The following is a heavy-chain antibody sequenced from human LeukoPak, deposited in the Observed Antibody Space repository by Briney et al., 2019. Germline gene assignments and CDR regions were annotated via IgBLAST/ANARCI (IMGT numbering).Heavy chain of an antibody. J-gene: IGHJ6*02. CDR3: AREMATITRGMDV. CDR1: GYTFTSYY. D-gene: IGHD5-24*01. Sequence: ASVKVSCKASGYTFTSYYMHWVRQAPGQGLEWIGIINPSGGSTSYAQKFQGRVTMTRDTSTSTVYMELSSLRSEDTAVYYCAREMATITRGMDVWGQGTTVTVSS. CDR2: INPSGGST. V-gene: IGHV1-46*01.